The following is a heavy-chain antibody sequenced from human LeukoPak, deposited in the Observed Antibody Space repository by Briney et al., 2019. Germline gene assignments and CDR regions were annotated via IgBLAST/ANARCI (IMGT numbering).Heavy chain of an antibody. Sequence: GGSLRLSCAASGFTFSSYCMHWVRQAPGKGLVWVSRINSDGSSTSYADSVKGRFTISRDKAKTTLYLQMNSLRAEDTAVYYCARDGYYYDSSGYYYPDYWGQGTLVTVSS. J-gene: IGHJ4*02. CDR2: INSDGSST. D-gene: IGHD3-22*01. V-gene: IGHV3-74*01. CDR1: GFTFSSYC. CDR3: ARDGYYYDSSGYYYPDY.